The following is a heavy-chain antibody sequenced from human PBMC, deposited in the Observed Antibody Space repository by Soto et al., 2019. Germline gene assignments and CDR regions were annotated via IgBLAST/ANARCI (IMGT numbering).Heavy chain of an antibody. CDR1: GDSINSNYC. Sequence: QVQLQESGPGLVRPSGTLSLTCAVSGDSINSNYCWTWVRQPPGKGLEWIAEIYYSGGTSYNPSLMRRVTISMDKSKNQFSLNLTSVTAADTAMYYCARDTGWGLGYWGQGTLVTVSS. CDR3: ARDTGWGLGY. D-gene: IGHD6-19*01. V-gene: IGHV4-4*02. J-gene: IGHJ4*02. CDR2: IYYSGGT.